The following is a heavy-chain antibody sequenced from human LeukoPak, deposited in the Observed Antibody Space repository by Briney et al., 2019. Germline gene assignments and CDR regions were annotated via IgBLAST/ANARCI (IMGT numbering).Heavy chain of an antibody. CDR1: GYTFTSYY. D-gene: IGHD3-22*01. CDR2: INPSGGST. J-gene: IGHJ4*01. V-gene: IGHV1-46*01. Sequence: ASVKVSCKASGYTFTSYYMHWVRQAPGQGLEGMGIINPSGGSTSYAQKFQGRVTMTRDMSTSTVYMELSSLRSEDTAVYYCAREQYYYDSSGYSIPTYYFDYWGQGTLVTVSS. CDR3: AREQYYYDSSGYSIPTYYFDY.